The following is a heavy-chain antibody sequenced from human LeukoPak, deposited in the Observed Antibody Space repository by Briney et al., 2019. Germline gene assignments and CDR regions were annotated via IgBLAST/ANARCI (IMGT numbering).Heavy chain of an antibody. V-gene: IGHV3-9*01. Sequence: PGGSLRLSCAASGFTFDDYAMHWVRQAPGKGLEWVSGISWNSGSIGYADSVKGRFTISRDNAKNSLYLQMNSLRAEDTALYYCAKDIGIVVVPAASRSGYYYGMDVWGQGTTVTVSS. CDR2: ISWNSGSI. J-gene: IGHJ6*02. CDR1: GFTFDDYA. CDR3: AKDIGIVVVPAASRSGYYYGMDV. D-gene: IGHD2-2*01.